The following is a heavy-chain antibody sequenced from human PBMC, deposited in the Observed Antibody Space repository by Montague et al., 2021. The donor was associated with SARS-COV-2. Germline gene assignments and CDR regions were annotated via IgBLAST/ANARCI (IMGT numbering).Heavy chain of an antibody. Sequence: SETLSLTCAVYDGSFSDYSWTWIRQPPGKGLEWIGEINHRGSTNYNPSLKSRVTISVDTSKNQFSLKMTSVTAADTAVYYCARGRQHINMVVVVVTGGEYYFDFWGQGTLVAVSS. CDR3: ARGRQHINMVVVVVTGGEYYFDF. V-gene: IGHV4-34*01. CDR2: INHRGST. D-gene: IGHD3-22*01. J-gene: IGHJ4*02. CDR1: DGSFSDYS.